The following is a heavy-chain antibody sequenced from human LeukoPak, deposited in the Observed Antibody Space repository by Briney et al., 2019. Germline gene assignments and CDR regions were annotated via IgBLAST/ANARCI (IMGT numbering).Heavy chain of an antibody. Sequence: GGSLRLSCAASGFTFSDYYMSWIRQAPGKGLEWVSYISSSGSTIYYADSVKGRFTISRDNAKNSLYLQMNSLRAEDTAVYYCARERPEGDIVVVPAAMDYWGQGTLVTVSS. D-gene: IGHD2-2*01. CDR3: ARERPEGDIVVVPAAMDY. CDR2: ISSSGSTI. J-gene: IGHJ4*02. V-gene: IGHV3-11*04. CDR1: GFTFSDYY.